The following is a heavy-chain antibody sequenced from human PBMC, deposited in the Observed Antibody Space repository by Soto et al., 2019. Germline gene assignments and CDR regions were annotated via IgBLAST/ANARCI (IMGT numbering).Heavy chain of an antibody. Sequence: PGGSLRLSCAASGFTFSSYGMHWVRQAPGKGLEWVAVISYDGSNKYYADSVKGRFTISRDNSKNTLYLQMNSLRAEDTAVYYCAKEYSSSPDYWGQGTLVTVSS. CDR2: ISYDGSNK. V-gene: IGHV3-30*18. CDR3: AKEYSSSPDY. CDR1: GFTFSSYG. J-gene: IGHJ4*02. D-gene: IGHD6-6*01.